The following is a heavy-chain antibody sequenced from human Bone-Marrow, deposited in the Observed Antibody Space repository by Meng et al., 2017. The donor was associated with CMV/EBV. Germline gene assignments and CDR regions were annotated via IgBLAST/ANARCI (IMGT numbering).Heavy chain of an antibody. CDR2: ISYGGSNK. V-gene: IGHV3-30-3*01. CDR1: GFTFSNYA. Sequence: GESLKISCAASGFTFSNYAIHWVRQAPGKGLEWVAVISYGGSNKYYADSVKGRFTISRDNSKNTLYLQMNSLRAEDTAIYYCARTIPPAIFYYYYGLDVWGQGTTVTVSS. J-gene: IGHJ6*02. CDR3: ARTIPPAIFYYYYGLDV. D-gene: IGHD2-2*02.